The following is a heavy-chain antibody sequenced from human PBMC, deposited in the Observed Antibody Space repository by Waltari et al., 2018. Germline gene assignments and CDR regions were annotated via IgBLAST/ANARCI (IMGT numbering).Heavy chain of an antibody. CDR1: GYSISSGSS. D-gene: IGHD2-15*01. CDR3: AYYCSGGSCYYR. J-gene: IGHJ5*02. Sequence: QVQLQESGPGLVKPSETLSLPCAVSGYSISSGSSWGWIRQPPGTGLEWIGSIYPSGSTYYNPSLKSRVTISVDTSKNQFSLKLSSVTAADTAVYYCAYYCSGGSCYYRWGQGTLVTVSS. V-gene: IGHV4-38-2*01. CDR2: IYPSGST.